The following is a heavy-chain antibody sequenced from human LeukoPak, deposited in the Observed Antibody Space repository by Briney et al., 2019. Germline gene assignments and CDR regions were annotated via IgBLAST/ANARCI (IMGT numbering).Heavy chain of an antibody. J-gene: IGHJ4*02. CDR1: GYSFTSYW. Sequence: GESLKISCKGSGYSFTSYWIGWVRQMPGKGLEWMGIIYPGDSDTRYSPSFQGQVTISADKSISTAYLQWSSLKASDTAMYYCARHLRVHSSSWYVGRLYYFDYWGQGTLVTVSS. CDR3: ARHLRVHSSSWYVGRLYYFDY. CDR2: IYPGDSDT. D-gene: IGHD6-13*01. V-gene: IGHV5-51*01.